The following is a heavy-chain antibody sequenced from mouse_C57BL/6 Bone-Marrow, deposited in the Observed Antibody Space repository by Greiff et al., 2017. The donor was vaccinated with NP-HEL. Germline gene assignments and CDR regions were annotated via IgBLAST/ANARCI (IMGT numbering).Heavy chain of an antibody. D-gene: IGHD1-1*01. CDR2: INPNNGGT. Sequence: VQLKESGPELVKPGASVKIPCKASGYTFTDYYMDWVKQSHGKSLEWIGDINPNNGGTIYNQKFKGKATLTVDKSSSTAYMELRSLTSEDTAVYYFARLAYYDGSSRFGYWGRGTTLTVSS. J-gene: IGHJ2*01. V-gene: IGHV1-18*01. CDR3: ARLAYYDGSSRFGY. CDR1: GYTFTDYY.